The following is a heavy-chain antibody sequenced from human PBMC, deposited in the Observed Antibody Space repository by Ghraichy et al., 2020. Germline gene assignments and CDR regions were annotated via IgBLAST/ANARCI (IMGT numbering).Heavy chain of an antibody. CDR1: GYTFTSYG. CDR2: ISAYNGNT. V-gene: IGHV1-18*01. CDR3: ARDGRAGGYYGSGSPHYYFDY. J-gene: IGHJ4*02. D-gene: IGHD3-10*01. Sequence: ASVKVSCKASGYTFTSYGISWVRQAPGQGLEWMGWISAYNGNTNYAQKLQGRVTMTTDTSTSTAYMELRSLRSDDTAVYYCARDGRAGGYYGSGSPHYYFDYWGQGTLVTVSS.